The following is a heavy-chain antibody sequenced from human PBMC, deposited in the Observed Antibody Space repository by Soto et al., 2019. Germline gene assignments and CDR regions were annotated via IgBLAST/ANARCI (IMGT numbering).Heavy chain of an antibody. CDR3: TTDSYFTMSLVRFDF. CDR1: GYTLTELS. Sequence: ASVKVSCKVSGYTLTELSMHWVRQAPGKGLEWMGGFDPEDGETIYAQKFQGRVTMTEDTSTDTAYMELSSLRSEDTAMYYCTTDSYFTMSLVRFDFWGHGTLVTVSS. J-gene: IGHJ4*01. V-gene: IGHV1-24*01. CDR2: FDPEDGET. D-gene: IGHD3-22*01.